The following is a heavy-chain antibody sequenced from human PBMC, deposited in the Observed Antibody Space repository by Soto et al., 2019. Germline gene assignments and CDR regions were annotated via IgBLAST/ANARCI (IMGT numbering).Heavy chain of an antibody. CDR3: ARCGRTSSGSYLVSGY. D-gene: IGHD1-26*01. J-gene: IGHJ4*02. CDR1: GFTFSDYY. V-gene: IGHV3-11*01. Sequence: QVQLVESGGGLVKPGGSLRLSCAASGFTFSDYYMSWIRQAPGKGLEWVSYISSSGSTIYYADSVKGRFTSSRDNAKDSLYLQRNSLRAEDTAVYYCARCGRTSSGSYLVSGYWGQGTLVPVSS. CDR2: ISSSGSTI.